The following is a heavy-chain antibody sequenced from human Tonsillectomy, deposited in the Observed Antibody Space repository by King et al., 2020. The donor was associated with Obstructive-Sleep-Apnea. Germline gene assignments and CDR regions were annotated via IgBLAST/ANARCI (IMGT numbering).Heavy chain of an antibody. CDR1: GYTFTDYY. Sequence: VQLVESGAEVKKPGASVKVSCKASGYTFTDYYIHWVRQAPGQGLEWMGWINPNSGGTNYAQKFQGRVTMTRDTSIRAVYMELSTLRSDDTAVYYCAREGDLNISSWNNWFDPWGQGTLVTVSS. D-gene: IGHD6-13*01. CDR3: AREGDLNISSWNNWFDP. J-gene: IGHJ5*02. V-gene: IGHV1-2*02. CDR2: INPNSGGT.